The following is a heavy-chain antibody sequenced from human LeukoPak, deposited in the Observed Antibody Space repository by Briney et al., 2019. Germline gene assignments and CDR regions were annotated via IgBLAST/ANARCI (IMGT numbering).Heavy chain of an antibody. CDR2: ISGSGGST. Sequence: PGGSLRLSCAASGFTFSSYAMSWVRQAPGKGLEWVSAISGSGGSTYYADSVKGRVTFSRDNSKNTLYLQMNSLRAEDTAVYYCAKVFRRVGAMPFDYWGQGTLVTVSS. D-gene: IGHD1-26*01. V-gene: IGHV3-23*01. CDR1: GFTFSSYA. CDR3: AKVFRRVGAMPFDY. J-gene: IGHJ4*02.